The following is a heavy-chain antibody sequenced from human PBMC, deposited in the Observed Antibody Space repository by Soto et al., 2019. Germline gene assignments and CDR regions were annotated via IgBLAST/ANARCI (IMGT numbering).Heavy chain of an antibody. CDR2: ISPMFGAA. CDR3: AREVQVHTPAFVY. D-gene: IGHD3-10*01. Sequence: QVQLVQSGAEMKKPGSSVKVSCQSSGGTFNTYAMNWVRQAPGQGREWMGDISPMFGAANYAPKFQGRVTTTADESTGTSYMQLSSFTSEDTALYFCAREVQVHTPAFVYWGQGTPLTVSS. CDR1: GGTFNTYA. J-gene: IGHJ4*02. V-gene: IGHV1-69*19.